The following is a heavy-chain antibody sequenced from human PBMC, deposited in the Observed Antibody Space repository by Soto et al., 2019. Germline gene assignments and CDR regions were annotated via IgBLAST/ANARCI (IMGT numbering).Heavy chain of an antibody. J-gene: IGHJ4*02. D-gene: IGHD6-19*01. CDR3: AKADGEQCLLPHLDK. CDR2: ISCCGGST. V-gene: IGHV3-23*01. CDR1: GFNFKKFA. Sequence: EVQLLESGGGVVQPGGSLRLSCVASGFNFKKFAMRWVRQAPGEGLEWVSGISCCGGSTSYADSVKGRFSIARDDSTNTLSLQMNNLRVEDTAQYYCAKADGEQCLLPHLDKWGQGTLVTVS.